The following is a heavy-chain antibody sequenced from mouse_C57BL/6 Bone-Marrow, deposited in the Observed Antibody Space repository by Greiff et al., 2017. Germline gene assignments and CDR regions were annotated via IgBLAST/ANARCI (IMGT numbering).Heavy chain of an antibody. CDR3: ARSDYDLYAMDY. D-gene: IGHD2-4*01. J-gene: IGHJ4*01. Sequence: VQLVESGPELVKPGASVKISCKASGYSFTSYYIHWVKQRPGQGLEWIGWIYPGSGNTKYNEKFKGKATLTADTSSSTAYMQLSSLTSEDSAVYYCARSDYDLYAMDYWGQGTSVTVSS. V-gene: IGHV1-66*01. CDR1: GYSFTSYY. CDR2: IYPGSGNT.